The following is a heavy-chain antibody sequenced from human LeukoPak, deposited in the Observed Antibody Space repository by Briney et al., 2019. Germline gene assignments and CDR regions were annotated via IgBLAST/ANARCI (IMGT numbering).Heavy chain of an antibody. CDR2: IHDSGRS. J-gene: IGHJ4*02. CDR1: GGPTSDYY. Sequence: SETLSLTCTVSGGPTSDYYWSWIRQPPGKGLEWIGYIHDSGRSDYNPSLKSRVSISVDTSKNQLSLKLSSVTAADTAVYYCARDRSEFDYWGQGTLVTVSS. CDR3: ARDRSEFDY. V-gene: IGHV4-59*01.